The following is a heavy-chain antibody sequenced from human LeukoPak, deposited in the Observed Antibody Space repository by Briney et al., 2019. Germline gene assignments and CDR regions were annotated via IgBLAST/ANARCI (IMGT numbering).Heavy chain of an antibody. J-gene: IGHJ4*02. D-gene: IGHD3-3*01. CDR1: GFSLSTSGVG. Sequence: SGPTLVNPTQTLTLTCTFSGFSLSTSGVGVGWIRQPPGKALEWLALIYWNDDKRYSPSLKSRLTNTKDTSKNQVVLTMTNMDPVDTATYYCAHLNYDFWSGYYPDYWGQGTLVTVSS. CDR2: IYWNDDK. V-gene: IGHV2-5*01. CDR3: AHLNYDFWSGYYPDY.